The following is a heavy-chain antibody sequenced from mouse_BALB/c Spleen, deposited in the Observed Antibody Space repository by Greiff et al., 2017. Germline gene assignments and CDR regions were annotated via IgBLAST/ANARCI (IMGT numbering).Heavy chain of an antibody. CDR2: ISSGSSTI. J-gene: IGHJ4*01. CDR3: ARRILRLGAMDY. Sequence: EVKLQESGGGLVQPGGSRKLSCAASGFTFSSFGMHWVRQAPEKGLEWVAYISSGSSTIYYADTVKGRFTISRDNPKNTLFLQMTSLRSEDTAMYYCARRILRLGAMDYWGQGTSVTVSS. D-gene: IGHD1-1*01. CDR1: GFTFSSFG. V-gene: IGHV5-17*02.